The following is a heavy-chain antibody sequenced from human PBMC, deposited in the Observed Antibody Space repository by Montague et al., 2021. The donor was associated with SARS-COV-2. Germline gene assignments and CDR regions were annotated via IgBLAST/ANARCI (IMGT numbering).Heavy chain of an antibody. CDR1: GGSISSSNW. V-gene: IGHV4-4*02. J-gene: IGHJ6*02. D-gene: IGHD3-10*01. Sequence: SETLSLTCAVSGGSISSSNWWSWVRQPPGKGLEWIGEIYHSGSTNYNQSLKSRVTISVDKSKNQFSLKLSSVTAADTAVYYCARTLWFGELLSYYYYGMDVWGQGTTVTVSS. CDR3: ARTLWFGELLSYYYYGMDV. CDR2: IYHSGST.